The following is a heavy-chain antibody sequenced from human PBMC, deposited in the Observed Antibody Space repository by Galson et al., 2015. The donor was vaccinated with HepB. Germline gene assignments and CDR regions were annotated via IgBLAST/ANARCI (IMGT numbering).Heavy chain of an antibody. V-gene: IGHV3-43*01. D-gene: IGHD1-26*01. Sequence: SLRLSCAASSGLPFDDYTMHWVRQRPGTGLEWVSLISYDGTSENYIAAVEGRFTISRDNGKDPLYLQMNSLTSDDTAVYYCAKVGGYYAFEFWGQGILVTVSS. CDR1: SGLPFDDYT. CDR3: AKVGGYYAFEF. J-gene: IGHJ4*02. CDR2: ISYDGTSE.